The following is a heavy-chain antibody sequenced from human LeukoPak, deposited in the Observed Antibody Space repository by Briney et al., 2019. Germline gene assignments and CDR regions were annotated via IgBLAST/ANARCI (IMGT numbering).Heavy chain of an antibody. Sequence: GGSLRLSCAASGFNSNTYTMNWVRQAPGKGLEWVSSISSDSSYIYYADAVHGRFTVSRDNAKYSLYLQMNSLRAEDTAVYYCAGFFSSSSDYWGQGTLVTVSS. V-gene: IGHV3-21*01. J-gene: IGHJ4*02. CDR2: ISSDSSYI. CDR3: AGFFSSSSDY. D-gene: IGHD6-13*01. CDR1: GFNSNTYT.